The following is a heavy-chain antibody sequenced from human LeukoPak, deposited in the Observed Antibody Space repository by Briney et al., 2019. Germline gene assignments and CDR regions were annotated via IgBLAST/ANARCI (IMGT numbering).Heavy chain of an antibody. J-gene: IGHJ3*02. D-gene: IGHD3-22*01. V-gene: IGHV4-59*01. CDR3: ARFYDSSGYYHHDAFDI. CDR2: IYYSGST. Sequence: PSETLSLTCTVAGGSISSYYWCWIRQPPGKGLEWIGYIYYSGSTNYNPSLKSRVTISVDTSKNQFSLKLSSVTAADTAVYYCARFYDSSGYYHHDAFDIWGQGTMVTVSS. CDR1: GGSISSYY.